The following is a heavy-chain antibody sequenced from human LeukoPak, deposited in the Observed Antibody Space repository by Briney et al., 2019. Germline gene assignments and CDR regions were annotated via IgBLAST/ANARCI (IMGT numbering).Heavy chain of an antibody. CDR2: ISSSGSTI. CDR1: GFTFSDYY. D-gene: IGHD6-6*01. Sequence: PGGSLRPSCAASGFTFSDYYMSWIRQAPGKGLEWVSYISSSGSTIYYADSVRGRFTISRDNTKNSLFLQMNSLRAEDTAIYYCARDVGTSSNWYDPWGQGTLVTVSS. V-gene: IGHV3-11*04. CDR3: ARDVGTSSNWYDP. J-gene: IGHJ5*02.